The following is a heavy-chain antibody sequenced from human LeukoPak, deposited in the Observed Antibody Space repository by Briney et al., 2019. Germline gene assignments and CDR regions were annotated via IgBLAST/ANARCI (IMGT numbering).Heavy chain of an antibody. CDR3: AREHAAVIVGATSDY. CDR2: INPNSGGT. D-gene: IGHD1-26*01. J-gene: IGHJ4*02. Sequence: ASVKVSCKASGYTFTGYYMHWVRQAPGQGLEWMGWINPNSGGTNYAQKFQGRVTMTRDTSISTAYMELSRLRSDDTAVYYCAREHAAVIVGATSDYWGQGTLVTVSS. V-gene: IGHV1-2*02. CDR1: GYTFTGYY.